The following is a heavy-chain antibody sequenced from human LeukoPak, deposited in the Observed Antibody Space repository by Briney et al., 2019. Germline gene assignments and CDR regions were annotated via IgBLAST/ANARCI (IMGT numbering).Heavy chain of an antibody. D-gene: IGHD3-22*01. Sequence: ASVTVSCKASGYTFTSYYMHWVRQAPGQGLEWMGIINPSGGSTSYAQKFQGRVTMTRDTSTSTVYMELSSLRSEDTAVYYCVSGYYSDYFDYWGQGTLVTVSP. J-gene: IGHJ4*02. V-gene: IGHV1-46*01. CDR2: INPSGGST. CDR3: VSGYYSDYFDY. CDR1: GYTFTSYY.